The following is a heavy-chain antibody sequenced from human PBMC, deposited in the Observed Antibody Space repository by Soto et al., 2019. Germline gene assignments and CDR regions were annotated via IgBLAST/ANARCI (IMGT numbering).Heavy chain of an antibody. CDR3: VSDTALTADLFDY. D-gene: IGHD2-21*02. CDR1: GFTFSSFW. CDR2: IDNDGSST. Sequence: DVQLVESGGGLVRPGGSLRLSCAASGFTFSSFWMHWVRQAPGKGLVWVSHIDNDGSSTNYADSVKGRFTISRDNAKNTLYLQMNSLRAEDTAVYYCVSDTALTADLFDYWGQGTQVTVSS. J-gene: IGHJ4*02. V-gene: IGHV3-74*01.